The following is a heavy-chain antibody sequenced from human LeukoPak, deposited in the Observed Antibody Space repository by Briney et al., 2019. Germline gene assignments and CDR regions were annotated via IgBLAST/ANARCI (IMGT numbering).Heavy chain of an antibody. CDR3: ARGPYYDYVWGSYRQFDY. V-gene: IGHV4-59*12. D-gene: IGHD3-16*02. J-gene: IGHJ4*02. CDR1: GGSISSYY. Sequence: PSETLSLTCTVSGGSISSYYWSWIRQPPGKGLEWIGYIYYSGSTYYNPSLKSRVTVSVDTSKNQFSLKLSSVTAADTAVYYCARGPYYDYVWGSYRQFDYWGQGTLVTVSS. CDR2: IYYSGST.